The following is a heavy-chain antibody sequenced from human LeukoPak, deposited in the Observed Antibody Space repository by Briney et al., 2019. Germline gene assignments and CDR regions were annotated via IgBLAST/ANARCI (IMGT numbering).Heavy chain of an antibody. V-gene: IGHV4-59*08. J-gene: IGHJ5*02. CDR3: ARRRAEGGSNGHYNWFDP. CDR2: IYYSGRT. D-gene: IGHD6-13*01. Sequence: SETLSLTCTVSGDSINDYYWGWIRQPPGKGLEWIGYIYYSGRTKYNPSLQGRVTISVDTSKSQFSLKLSSVTAADTAVYYCARRRAEGGSNGHYNWFDPWGQGTLVTVSS. CDR1: GDSINDYY.